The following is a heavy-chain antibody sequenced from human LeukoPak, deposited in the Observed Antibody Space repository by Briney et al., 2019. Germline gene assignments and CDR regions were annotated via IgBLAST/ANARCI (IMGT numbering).Heavy chain of an antibody. CDR3: ASYDSSGYSPGAFDI. J-gene: IGHJ3*02. D-gene: IGHD3-22*01. CDR1: GGTFSSYT. Sequence: GASVKVSCKASGGTFSSYTFSWVRQAPGQGPEWMGGIIPIFDTANYAQKFQGRVTITADKSTSTAYMELSSLRSEDTAVYYCASYDSSGYSPGAFDIWGQGTMVTVSS. CDR2: IIPIFDTA. V-gene: IGHV1-69*06.